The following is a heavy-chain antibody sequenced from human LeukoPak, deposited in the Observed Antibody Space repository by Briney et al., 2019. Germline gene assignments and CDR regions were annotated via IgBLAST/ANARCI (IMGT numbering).Heavy chain of an antibody. Sequence: SETLSLTCTVSGGPISSYYWSWIRQPPGKGLEWIGYIYYSGSTNYNPSLKSRVTISVDTSKNQFSLKLSSVTAADTAVYYCARVVGAISLHVFDYWGQGTLVTVSS. D-gene: IGHD1-26*01. CDR2: IYYSGST. J-gene: IGHJ4*02. V-gene: IGHV4-59*01. CDR1: GGPISSYY. CDR3: ARVVGAISLHVFDY.